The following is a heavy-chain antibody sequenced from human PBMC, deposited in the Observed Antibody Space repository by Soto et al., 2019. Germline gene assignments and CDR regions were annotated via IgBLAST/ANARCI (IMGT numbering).Heavy chain of an antibody. J-gene: IGHJ4*02. V-gene: IGHV1-69*12. CDR2: IIPIFGTA. Sequence: QVQLVQSGAAVKKPGSSVKVSCTASGGTFSSYAISWVRQAPGQGLEWMGGIIPIFGTANYAQKFQGRVTITADESTSTAYMELSSLRSEDTPVYYCARIVVVTAIIDYWGQGTLVTVSS. CDR1: GGTFSSYA. D-gene: IGHD2-21*02. CDR3: ARIVVVTAIIDY.